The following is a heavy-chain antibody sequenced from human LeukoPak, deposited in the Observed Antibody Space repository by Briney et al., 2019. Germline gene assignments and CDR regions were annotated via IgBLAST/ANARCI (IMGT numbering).Heavy chain of an antibody. V-gene: IGHV4-4*02. CDR3: ARGYCSGGSCYSYYYYNYMDV. CDR1: GGSISSNNW. CDR2: IYYSGST. D-gene: IGHD2-15*01. Sequence: PSETLSLTCAVSGGSISSNNWWSWVRQPPGKGLEWIGSIYYSGSTYYNPSLKSRVTISVDTSKNQFSLKLSSVTAADTAVYYCARGYCSGGSCYSYYYYNYMDVWGKGTTVTVSS. J-gene: IGHJ6*03.